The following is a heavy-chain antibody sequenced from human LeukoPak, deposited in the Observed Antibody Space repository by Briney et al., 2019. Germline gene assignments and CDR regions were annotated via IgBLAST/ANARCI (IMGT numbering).Heavy chain of an antibody. CDR2: IYYSGST. D-gene: IGHD1-1*01. CDR3: ARVSGNDLGGYMDV. V-gene: IGHV4-30-2*03. J-gene: IGHJ6*03. CDR1: GGAISSGSYS. Sequence: PSQTLSLTCAVSGGAISSGSYSWSWIRQPPGKGLEWIGSIYYSGSTYYNPSLKSRATISVDTSKNQFSLKLSSVTAADTAVYYCARVSGNDLGGYMDVWGKGTTVTVSS.